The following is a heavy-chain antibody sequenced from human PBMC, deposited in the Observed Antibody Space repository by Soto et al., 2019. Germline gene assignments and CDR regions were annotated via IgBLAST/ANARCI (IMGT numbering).Heavy chain of an antibody. J-gene: IGHJ4*02. CDR1: SGSISSGDYY. Sequence: PSETLSLTCPVSSGSISSGDYYWSWLRQPPGKGLEWIGYIFYSGSTYYNPSLRSRVTISVDTSKNQFSLKLSSVTAADTAVYYCARGRFGEIHDYWGQGTLVTVSS. D-gene: IGHD3-10*01. CDR3: ARGRFGEIHDY. V-gene: IGHV4-30-4*01. CDR2: IFYSGST.